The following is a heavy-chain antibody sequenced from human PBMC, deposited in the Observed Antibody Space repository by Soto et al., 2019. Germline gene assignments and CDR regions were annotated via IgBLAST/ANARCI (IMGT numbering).Heavy chain of an antibody. CDR3: ARVVAVPQYFDY. Sequence: PSETLSLTCTVSGGSISSSSYYWGWIRQPPGKGLEWIGSIYYSGSTYYNPSLKSRVTISVDTSKNQFSLKLSSVTAADTAVYYCARVVAVPQYFDYWGQGTLVTVSS. V-gene: IGHV4-39*01. CDR2: IYYSGST. J-gene: IGHJ4*02. D-gene: IGHD2-15*01. CDR1: GGSISSSSYY.